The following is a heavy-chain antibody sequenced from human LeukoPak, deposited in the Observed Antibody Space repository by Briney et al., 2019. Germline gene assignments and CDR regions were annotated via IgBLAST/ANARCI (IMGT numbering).Heavy chain of an antibody. CDR2: INQDGGGR. V-gene: IGHV3-7*01. Sequence: PGGSLRLSCAASGFTFSGYWMGWVRQAPGKGLEWVANINQDGGGRNYVDSVKGRFTISRDNAKNSLYLQMNSLRAEDTAVYYCARDPHGGNSLGPWGQGTLVTVSS. D-gene: IGHD4-23*01. J-gene: IGHJ5*02. CDR3: ARDPHGGNSLGP. CDR1: GFTFSGYW.